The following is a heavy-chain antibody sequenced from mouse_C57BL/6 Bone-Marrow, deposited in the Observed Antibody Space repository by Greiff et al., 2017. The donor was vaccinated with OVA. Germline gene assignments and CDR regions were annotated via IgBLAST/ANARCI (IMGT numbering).Heavy chain of an antibody. CDR3: ASGTRGVGIDY. V-gene: IGHV5-17*01. D-gene: IGHD3-3*01. J-gene: IGHJ2*01. Sequence: EVHLVEPGGGLVKPGGSLKLSCAASGFTFSDYGMHWVRQAPEKGLEWVAYISSGGSTIYYADTLKGRFTFSRDKSKNTLFLQMTSLRSEDTAMYYCASGTRGVGIDYWGQGTTLTVSS. CDR1: GFTFSDYG. CDR2: ISSGGSTI.